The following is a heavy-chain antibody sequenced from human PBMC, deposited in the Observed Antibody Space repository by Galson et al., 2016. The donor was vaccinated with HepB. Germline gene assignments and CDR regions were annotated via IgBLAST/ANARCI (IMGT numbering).Heavy chain of an antibody. D-gene: IGHD4-23*01. V-gene: IGHV4-34*01. CDR1: GASISGYY. CDR3: VGGKLASGWPY. CDR2: IYHTGST. J-gene: IGHJ4*02. Sequence: SETLSLTCGVYGASISGYYWSWIRQPPGKGLDWIGEIYHTGSTNYDPSVKNRVTISLDKSRNQFSLRLTSVTATDTAVYYCVGGKLASGWPYWGQGNLVRVSS.